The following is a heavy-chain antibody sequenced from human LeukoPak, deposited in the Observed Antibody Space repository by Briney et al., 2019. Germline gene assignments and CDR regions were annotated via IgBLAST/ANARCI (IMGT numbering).Heavy chain of an antibody. CDR3: ALLAMTTVTRSYYYYYMDV. Sequence: SETLSLTCAVYGGSFSGYYWSWIRQPPGKGLEWIGEINHSGSTNYNPSLKSRVTISVDTSKNQFSLKLSSVTAADTAVYYCALLAMTTVTRSYYYYYMDVWGKGTTVTISS. J-gene: IGHJ6*03. CDR2: INHSGST. V-gene: IGHV4-34*01. D-gene: IGHD4-17*01. CDR1: GGSFSGYY.